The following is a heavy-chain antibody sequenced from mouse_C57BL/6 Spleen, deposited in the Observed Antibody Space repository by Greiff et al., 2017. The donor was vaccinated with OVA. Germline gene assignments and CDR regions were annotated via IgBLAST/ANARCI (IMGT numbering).Heavy chain of an antibody. J-gene: IGHJ2*01. D-gene: IGHD1-3*01. CDR1: GYAFTNYL. V-gene: IGHV1-54*01. CDR3: ARSEWEYYFDY. CDR2: INPGSGGT. Sequence: QVQLQQSGAELVRPGTSVKVSCKASGYAFTNYLIEWVKQRPGQGLEWIGVINPGSGGTNYNEKFKGKATLTADKSSSTAYMQLSSLTSEDSAVYFCARSEWEYYFDYWGQGTTLTVSS.